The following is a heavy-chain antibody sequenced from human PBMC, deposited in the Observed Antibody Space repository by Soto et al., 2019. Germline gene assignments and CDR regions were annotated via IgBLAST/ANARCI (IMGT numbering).Heavy chain of an antibody. D-gene: IGHD3-16*01. Sequence: GESLKISCKGSGYSFTRYWIGWVRQMPGKGLGWMGIIYPGDSDTRYSPSFQGQVTISADKSISTAYLQWSSLKASDNAMYYCETLPSLMIRLGGVIPINDAFDIWGQGTMVTVSS. CDR3: ETLPSLMIRLGGVIPINDAFDI. V-gene: IGHV5-51*01. CDR1: GYSFTRYW. CDR2: IYPGDSDT. J-gene: IGHJ3*02.